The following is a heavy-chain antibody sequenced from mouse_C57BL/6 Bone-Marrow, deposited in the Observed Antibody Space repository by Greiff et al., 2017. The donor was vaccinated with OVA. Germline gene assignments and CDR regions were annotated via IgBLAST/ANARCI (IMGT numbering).Heavy chain of an antibody. Sequence: EVKLVESGGDLVKPGGSLKLSCAASGFTFSSYGMSWVRQTPDKRLEWVATISSGGSYTYYPHSVKGRFTISRDNAKNTLYLQMSSLKSEDTAMYYCARRGYWGQGTTLTVSS. CDR2: ISSGGSYT. V-gene: IGHV5-6*02. J-gene: IGHJ2*01. CDR3: ARRGY. CDR1: GFTFSSYG.